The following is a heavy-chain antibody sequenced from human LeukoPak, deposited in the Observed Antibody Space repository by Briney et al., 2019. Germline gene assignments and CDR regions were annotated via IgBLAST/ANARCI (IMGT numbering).Heavy chain of an antibody. Sequence: PSESLSLTCAVSGYSISSGYYWGWIRQPPGKGLEWIGSIYHSGSTYYNPSLKSRVTISVATSKNQFSLKLSSVTAADTAVYYCARKQSRDGYNAYSKVPYFDYWGQGTLVTVSS. D-gene: IGHD5-24*01. CDR1: GYSISSGYY. CDR3: ARKQSRDGYNAYSKVPYFDY. V-gene: IGHV4-38-2*01. J-gene: IGHJ4*02. CDR2: IYHSGST.